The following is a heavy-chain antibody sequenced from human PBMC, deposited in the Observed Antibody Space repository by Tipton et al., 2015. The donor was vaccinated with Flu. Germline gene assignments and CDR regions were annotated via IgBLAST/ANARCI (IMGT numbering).Heavy chain of an antibody. V-gene: IGHV4-59*12. J-gene: IGHJ3*01. CDR1: GDSIGSYY. CDR3: AKVSYGSGSFYSPGVDTFDV. CDR2: VFYTGST. D-gene: IGHD3-10*01. Sequence: TLSLTCSVSGDSIGSYYWSWIRQPPGKGLEWIGHVFYTGSTDYNPSLKSRVSISVDTSKNQFSLKLNPVTAADTAVYYCAKVSYGSGSFYSPGVDTFDVWGQGTMVTVSS.